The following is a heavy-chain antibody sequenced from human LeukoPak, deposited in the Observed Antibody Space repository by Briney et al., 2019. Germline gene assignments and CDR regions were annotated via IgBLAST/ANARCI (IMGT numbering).Heavy chain of an antibody. D-gene: IGHD3-22*01. Sequence: SETLSLTCAVYGGSFSGYYWSWIRQPPGKGLEWIGEINQSGSTNYNPSLKSRVTISVDTSKNQFSLKLSSVTAADTAVYYCAREQVTTEGNWFDPWGQGTLVTVSS. V-gene: IGHV4-34*01. J-gene: IGHJ5*02. CDR3: AREQVTTEGNWFDP. CDR1: GGSFSGYY. CDR2: INQSGST.